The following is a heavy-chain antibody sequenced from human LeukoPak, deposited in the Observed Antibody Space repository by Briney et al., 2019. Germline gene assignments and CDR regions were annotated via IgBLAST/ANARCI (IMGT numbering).Heavy chain of an antibody. D-gene: IGHD1-26*01. CDR3: ARSRAFNSGAFDP. CDR1: GFTFSSYA. J-gene: IGHJ5*02. CDR2: ISGSGGST. V-gene: IGHV3-23*01. Sequence: GGSLRLPCAASGFTFSSYAMNWVRQAPGKGLEWVSTISGSGGSTSYADSVKGRFTISRDNSKNTLYLQMNSLRAEDTAVYYCARSRAFNSGAFDPWGQGSLVTVSS.